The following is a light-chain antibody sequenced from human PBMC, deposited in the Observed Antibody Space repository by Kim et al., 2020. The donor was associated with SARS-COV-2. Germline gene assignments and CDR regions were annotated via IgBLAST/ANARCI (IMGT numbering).Light chain of an antibody. V-gene: IGLV3-9*01. CDR3: QVWDSSTVV. CDR1: SIGSIN. J-gene: IGLJ2*01. CDR2: RDS. Sequence: SVALGQTARITCGGNSIGSINLHWYQQKPGQVPVLVIYRDSNRPSGIPERFSGSNSGNTATLTISRAQAGDEADYYCQVWDSSTVVFGGGTQLTVL.